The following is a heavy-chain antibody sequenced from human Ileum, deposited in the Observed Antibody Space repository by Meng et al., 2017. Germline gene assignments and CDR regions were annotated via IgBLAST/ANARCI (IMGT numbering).Heavy chain of an antibody. J-gene: IGHJ4*02. Sequence: QEHMGVCGGGVVQPGTCLRLSGAASGFTFRGYGMHWVRQAPGKGLEWLAVIWFNVSKTYYADSVKGRFTVSRDNSKNTLYLQMNSLRADDTAVYYCARYRSGSSDYWGPGTLVTVSS. D-gene: IGHD6-19*01. CDR2: IWFNVSKT. CDR1: GFTFRGYG. V-gene: IGHV3-33*01. CDR3: ARYRSGSSDY.